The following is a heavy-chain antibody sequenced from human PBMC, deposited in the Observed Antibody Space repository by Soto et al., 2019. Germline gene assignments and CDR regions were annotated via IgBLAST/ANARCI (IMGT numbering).Heavy chain of an antibody. CDR1: GFTFSSYG. Sequence: GGSLRLSCAASGFTFSSYGMSWVRQAPGKGLEWVSAISDSGVQTYYADSVKGRFTISRDNAKNSLYLQMSSLSAEDTAVYYCARDRSDLAAGENWFAPWGQGTLVTVSS. J-gene: IGHJ5*02. CDR2: ISDSGVQT. D-gene: IGHD6-13*01. CDR3: ARDRSDLAAGENWFAP. V-gene: IGHV3-23*01.